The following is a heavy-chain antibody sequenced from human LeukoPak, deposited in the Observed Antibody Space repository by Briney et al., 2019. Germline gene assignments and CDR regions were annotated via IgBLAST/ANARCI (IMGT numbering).Heavy chain of an antibody. D-gene: IGHD6-13*01. V-gene: IGHV3-23*01. CDR2: ISGSGGST. Sequence: GGSLRLSCAASGFTFSSYAMSWVRQAPGKGLEWVSAISGSGGSTYYADSVKGRFTISRDNSKNTLYLQMNSLRAEDTAVYYCAKLARNSSSWYVVGRWFDPWGQGTLVTVS. CDR3: AKLARNSSSWYVVGRWFDP. CDR1: GFTFSSYA. J-gene: IGHJ5*02.